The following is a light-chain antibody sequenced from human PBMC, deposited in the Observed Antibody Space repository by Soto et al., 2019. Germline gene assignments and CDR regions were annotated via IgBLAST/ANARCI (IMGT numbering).Light chain of an antibody. CDR1: SSDVGGYNY. CDR2: DVS. V-gene: IGLV2-14*01. CDR3: SSYTRSSTVV. J-gene: IGLJ2*01. Sequence: QSVLTQPASVSGSPGQSITISCTGTSSDVGGYNYVSWYQQHPGKAPKLMIYDVSSRPSGVSNRFSGSKSGNTASLTISGLQAEDEADYHCSSYTRSSTVVFGGGPKLTVL.